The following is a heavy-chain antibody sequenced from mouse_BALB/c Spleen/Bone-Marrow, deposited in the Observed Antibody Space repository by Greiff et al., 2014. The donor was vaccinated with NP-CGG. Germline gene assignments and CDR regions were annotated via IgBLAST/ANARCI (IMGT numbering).Heavy chain of an antibody. Sequence: VQLQQPGAELVKPGASVKLSCTASGFNIKDTYMHRVKQRPEQGLEWIGRIDPANGNTKYDPKSQGKATITADTSSNTAYLQLSSLTSEDTAVYYCAPYYYGSSQFAYWGQGTLVTVSA. CDR3: APYYYGSSQFAY. CDR2: IDPANGNT. D-gene: IGHD1-1*01. CDR1: GFNIKDTY. V-gene: IGHV14-3*02. J-gene: IGHJ3*01.